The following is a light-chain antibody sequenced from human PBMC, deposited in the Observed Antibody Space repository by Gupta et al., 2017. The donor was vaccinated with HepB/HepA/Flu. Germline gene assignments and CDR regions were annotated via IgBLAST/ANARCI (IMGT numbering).Light chain of an antibody. CDR1: QSLVHNGGDTH. Sequence: EVVMTHPPLSLPVTLGQPASISCNSSQSLVHNGGDTHLDWFQQRPGQSPRLLIYRVSNRDSGVPDRFSGSGSGTYFTLKISSVEAEDVGVYYCFQYKYLPHTFGQGTKLEIK. CDR3: FQYKYLPHT. CDR2: RVS. V-gene: IGKV2-30*02. J-gene: IGKJ2*01.